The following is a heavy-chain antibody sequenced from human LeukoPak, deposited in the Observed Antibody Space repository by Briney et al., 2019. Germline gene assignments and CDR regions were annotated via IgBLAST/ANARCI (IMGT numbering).Heavy chain of an antibody. CDR1: GYTFTRYS. V-gene: IGHV1-3*01. CDR3: ARGSRMADSVYFDY. J-gene: IGHJ4*02. D-gene: IGHD5-24*01. CDR2: INAGNGNT. Sequence: GASVKVSCKASGYTFTRYSMHWVRQAPGQRLEWMGWINAGNGNTKYSQKFQGRVTITRDTSASTAYMELSSLRSEDTAVYYCARGSRMADSVYFDYWGQGTLVTVSS.